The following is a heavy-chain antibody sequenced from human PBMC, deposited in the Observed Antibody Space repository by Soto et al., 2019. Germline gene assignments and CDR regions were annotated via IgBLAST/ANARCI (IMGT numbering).Heavy chain of an antibody. CDR2: IKSKTDGGTT. D-gene: IGHD4-17*01. CDR1: GFTFSNAW. Sequence: GGSLRLSCAASGFTFSNAWMSWVRQAPGKGLEWVGRIKSKTDGGTTDYAAPVKGRFTISRDDSKNTLYLQMNSLKTEDTAVYYCTTDAIRGDPDAFDIWGQGTMVTVSS. V-gene: IGHV3-15*01. J-gene: IGHJ3*02. CDR3: TTDAIRGDPDAFDI.